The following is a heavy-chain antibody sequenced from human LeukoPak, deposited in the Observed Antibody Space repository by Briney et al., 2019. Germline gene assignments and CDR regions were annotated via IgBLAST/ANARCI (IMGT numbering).Heavy chain of an antibody. D-gene: IGHD3-10*01. CDR3: ARGYYYRT. CDR2: IYADGSS. V-gene: IGHV4-61*02. J-gene: IGHJ4*02. Sequence: SETLSLTCTVSGGSVGSDNSYWSWIRQPAGKALEWIGRIYADGSSNYNPSLKSRVTILVDTSKNQFSLRLSSMTAADTAVYFCARGYYYRTWGLGTLVTVSS. CDR1: GGSVGSDNSY.